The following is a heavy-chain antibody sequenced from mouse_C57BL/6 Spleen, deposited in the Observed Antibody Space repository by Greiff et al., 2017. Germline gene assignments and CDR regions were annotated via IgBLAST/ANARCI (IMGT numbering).Heavy chain of an antibody. Sequence: QVQLQQSGAELARPGASVKLSCTASGYTFTSYGISWVKQRTGQGLEWIGEIYPRSGNTYYNEKFKGKATLTADKSSSTAYMELRSLTSEDSAVYFCARIGNSAWFAYWGQGTLVTVSA. D-gene: IGHD2-1*01. V-gene: IGHV1-81*01. CDR3: ARIGNSAWFAY. CDR1: GYTFTSYG. CDR2: IYPRSGNT. J-gene: IGHJ3*01.